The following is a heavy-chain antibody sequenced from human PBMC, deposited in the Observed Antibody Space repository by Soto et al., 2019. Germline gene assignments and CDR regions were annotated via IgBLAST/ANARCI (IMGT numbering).Heavy chain of an antibody. CDR2: IIPIFGTA. D-gene: IGHD6-19*01. CDR3: ATDAGWQGRGVRYYYYGMDV. V-gene: IGHV1-69*13. CDR1: GGTFSSYA. J-gene: IGHJ6*02. Sequence: SVKVSCKASGGTFSSYAISWVRQAPGQGLEWMGGIIPIFGTADYAQKFQGRVTITADESTSTGNMELSSLRSEDTAVYYCATDAGWQGRGVRYYYYGMDVWGQGTTVTVSS.